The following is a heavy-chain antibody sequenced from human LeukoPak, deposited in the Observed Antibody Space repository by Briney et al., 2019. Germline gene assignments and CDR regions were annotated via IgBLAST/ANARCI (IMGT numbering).Heavy chain of an antibody. CDR3: ARDLPYKGGWTHCMDV. CDR2: MSYDGSEI. Sequence: GGSLRLSCAASGFTFSSYAMHWVRQAPGKGLEWVAVMSYDGSEIYYADSVKGRFTISRDSPKNTLYLQMDSLRPEDTAVYYCARDLPYKGGWTHCMDVWGKGTMVTVSS. D-gene: IGHD6-19*01. CDR1: GFTFSSYA. V-gene: IGHV3-30*01. J-gene: IGHJ6*03.